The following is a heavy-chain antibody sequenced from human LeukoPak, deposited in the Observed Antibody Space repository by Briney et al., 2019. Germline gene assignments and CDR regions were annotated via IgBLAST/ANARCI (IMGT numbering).Heavy chain of an antibody. CDR2: INHSGST. CDR3: ASLPDCDSGNWFDP. D-gene: IGHD2-21*01. V-gene: IGHV4-34*01. Sequence: SETLSLTCAVYGGSFSGYYWTWIRQSPGKGLEWIGEINHSGSTNYNSSLKSRVTISIDTSRNQFSLKLSSVTAADTAVYYCASLPDCDSGNWFDPWGQGTLVTVSS. CDR1: GGSFSGYY. J-gene: IGHJ5*02.